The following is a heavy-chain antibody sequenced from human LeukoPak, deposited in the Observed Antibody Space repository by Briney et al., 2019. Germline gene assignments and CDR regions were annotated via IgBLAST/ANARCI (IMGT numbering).Heavy chain of an antibody. CDR3: AREGQKAAFDI. Sequence: SETLSLTCTVSGGSISSGGYYWSWIRQHPGKGLEWIGYIYYSGSTYYNPSLKSRVTISVDTSKNQFSLKLSSVTAADTAVYYCAREGQKAAFDIWAQGTMVTVSS. CDR1: GGSISSGGYY. J-gene: IGHJ3*02. CDR2: IYYSGST. V-gene: IGHV4-31*03.